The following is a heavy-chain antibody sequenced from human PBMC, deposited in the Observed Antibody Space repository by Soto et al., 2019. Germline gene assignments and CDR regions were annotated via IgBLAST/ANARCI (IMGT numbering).Heavy chain of an antibody. J-gene: IGHJ4*02. CDR3: ARVRIWRDGVFDY. D-gene: IGHD2-15*01. Sequence: EVQLVESGGGLVQPGGSLRLSCAASGFTFSSYEMNWVRQAPGKGLEWVSYISSSGSTIYYADSVKGRFTISRDNAKNSLYLQMNSLRAEYTAVYYCARVRIWRDGVFDYWGQGTLVTVSS. V-gene: IGHV3-48*03. CDR2: ISSSGSTI. CDR1: GFTFSSYE.